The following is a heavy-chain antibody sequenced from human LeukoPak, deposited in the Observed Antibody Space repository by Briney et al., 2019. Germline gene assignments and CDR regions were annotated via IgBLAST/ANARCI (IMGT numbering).Heavy chain of an antibody. J-gene: IGHJ4*02. CDR2: IYYSGST. CDR1: GGSISSYY. V-gene: IGHV4-59*08. Sequence: SETLSLTCTVSGGSISSYYWSWIRQPPGKGLEWIGCIYYSGSTNYNPSLKSRVTISVDTSKNQFSLKLSSVTAADTAVYYCARGTVVTDFDYWGQGTLVTVSS. CDR3: ARGTVVTDFDY. D-gene: IGHD4-23*01.